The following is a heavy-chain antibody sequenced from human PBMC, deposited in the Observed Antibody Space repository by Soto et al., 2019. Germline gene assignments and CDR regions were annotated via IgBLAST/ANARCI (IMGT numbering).Heavy chain of an antibody. J-gene: IGHJ4*02. V-gene: IGHV3-66*01. CDR1: GFSVTNNX. CDR3: XXXXXXXXXXXXXXXFDY. Sequence: EVQVVESGGGLVQPGGSLRLSCAASGFSVTNNXXXXXXXXXXXXXXXXXISDLGGNTYYADSVKDRFTISRDNSRNTXXXXXXXXXXXXXXXXXXXXXXXXXXXXXXXXXFDYWGQGTLVTVSP. CDR2: SDLGGNT.